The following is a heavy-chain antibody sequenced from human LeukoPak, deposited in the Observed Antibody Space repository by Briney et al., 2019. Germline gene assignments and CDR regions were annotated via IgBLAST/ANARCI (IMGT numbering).Heavy chain of an antibody. V-gene: IGHV4-59*01. CDR3: ARVAGSSYGYTVDY. Sequence: SETLSLTCTVSGDSINSFYWSWIRQPPGKGLEWIGYIYYSKNTNYNPSLKSRVTISVDTSKNHFSLKLSPVTAADTAAYYCARVAGSSYGYTVDYWGQGTLVTVSS. J-gene: IGHJ4*02. CDR1: GDSINSFY. D-gene: IGHD5-18*01. CDR2: IYYSKNT.